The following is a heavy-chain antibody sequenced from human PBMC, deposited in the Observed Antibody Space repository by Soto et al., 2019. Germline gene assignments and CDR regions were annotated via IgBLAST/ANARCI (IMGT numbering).Heavy chain of an antibody. D-gene: IGHD5-18*01. J-gene: IGHJ4*02. Sequence: SETLSLTCAVYGGSFSGYYWSWIRQPPGKGLEWIGESNHSESPNYNSSLKSRVTISVDTSKNQFSLKLTSVTAADTAVYYCARGPRYSYRPSDYWGQGTLVTVSS. V-gene: IGHV4-34*01. CDR3: ARGPRYSYRPSDY. CDR1: GGSFSGYY. CDR2: SNHSESP.